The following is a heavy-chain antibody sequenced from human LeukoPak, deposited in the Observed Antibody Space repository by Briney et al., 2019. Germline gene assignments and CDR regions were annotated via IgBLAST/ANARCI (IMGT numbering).Heavy chain of an antibody. J-gene: IGHJ4*02. V-gene: IGHV3-48*04. CDR1: GFTFSSYN. CDR2: INGRGGLI. Sequence: GGSLRLSCAASGFTFSSYNMIWVRQAPGKGLEWVSSINGRGGLIYYADSVKGRFTISRDNAYNSLYLQMNSLRAEDTAVYYCARDGPYSGYYFDYWGQGTLVTVSS. D-gene: IGHD6-19*01. CDR3: ARDGPYSGYYFDY.